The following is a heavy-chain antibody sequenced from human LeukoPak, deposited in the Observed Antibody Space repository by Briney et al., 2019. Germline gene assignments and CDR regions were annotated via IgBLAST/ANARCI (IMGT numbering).Heavy chain of an antibody. CDR3: AREGRDGYFDY. Sequence: TSQTLSLTCTVSGGSISSYYWSWIRQPPGKGLEWIGYIYYSGSTNYNPSLKSRVTISVDTSKNQFSLKLSSVTAADTAVYYCAREGRDGYFDYWGQGTLVTVSS. V-gene: IGHV4-59*01. D-gene: IGHD5-24*01. CDR1: GGSISSYY. CDR2: IYYSGST. J-gene: IGHJ4*02.